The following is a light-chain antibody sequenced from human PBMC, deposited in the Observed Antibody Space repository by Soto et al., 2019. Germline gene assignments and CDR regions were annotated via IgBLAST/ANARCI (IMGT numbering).Light chain of an antibody. Sequence: EIVMTQSPDTLSVSPGEGATLSCRASQSVSIHLAWYQQKPGQAPRLLIYGASTRATGIPTKFSGSGSGTELTLTIGSLQSEDFAVYYCQQYTNWPLTFGGGTKVEIK. CDR3: QQYTNWPLT. CDR1: QSVSIH. CDR2: GAS. V-gene: IGKV3-15*01. J-gene: IGKJ4*01.